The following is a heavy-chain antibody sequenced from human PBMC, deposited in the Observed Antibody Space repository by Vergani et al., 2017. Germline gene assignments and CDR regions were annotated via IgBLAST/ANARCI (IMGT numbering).Heavy chain of an antibody. V-gene: IGHV1-2*02. CDR1: GYTFTGYY. J-gene: IGHJ4*02. D-gene: IGHD5-24*01. Sequence: QVQLVQSGAEVKKPGASVKVSCKASGYTFTGYYMHWVRQAPGQGLEWMGWINPNSGGTNYAQKFQGRVTMTRDMSISTACMELSRLRSDVTAVYYCARGLEMATISSQGDYDYWGQGTLVTVSS. CDR3: ARGLEMATISSQGDYDY. CDR2: INPNSGGT.